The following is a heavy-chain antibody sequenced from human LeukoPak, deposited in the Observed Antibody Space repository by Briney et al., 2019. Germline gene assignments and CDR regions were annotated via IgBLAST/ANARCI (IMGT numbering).Heavy chain of an antibody. Sequence: GGSLRLSCAASGFTFSSYSMNWVRQAPGKGLEWVSSISSSSSYIYYADSVKGRSTTSRDNAKNSLYLQMNSLRAEDTAVYYCARGRFGEFLPFDYWGQGTLVTVSS. CDR3: ARGRFGEFLPFDY. CDR2: ISSSSSYI. D-gene: IGHD3-10*01. V-gene: IGHV3-21*01. CDR1: GFTFSSYS. J-gene: IGHJ4*02.